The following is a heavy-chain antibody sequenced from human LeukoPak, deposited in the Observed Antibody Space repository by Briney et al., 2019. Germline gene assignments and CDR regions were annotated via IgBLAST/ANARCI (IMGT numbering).Heavy chain of an antibody. CDR3: ARVVPDGYSDY. D-gene: IGHD2-15*01. Sequence: SETLSLTCSVSGGSISSYYWSWIRQPPGRGLEWIGYIYSSGTTRYNPSLQSRLTILVDMFKSQFSLKLSSVTAADTAVYYCARVVPDGYSDYWGQGSLVTVSS. CDR1: GGSISSYY. J-gene: IGHJ4*02. CDR2: IYSSGTT. V-gene: IGHV4-59*01.